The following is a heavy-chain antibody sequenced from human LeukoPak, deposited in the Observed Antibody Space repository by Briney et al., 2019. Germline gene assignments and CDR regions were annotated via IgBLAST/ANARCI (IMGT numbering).Heavy chain of an antibody. Sequence: PGGSLRLSCAASGFTFSSYWMSWVRQSPGKGLEWVANIKHDGSERYYVDSVEGRFTISRDNAKNSLFLQMNTLRAEDTAVYYCARAQWISGVVINGPKDYWGQGTLVTVSS. J-gene: IGHJ4*02. D-gene: IGHD3-3*01. V-gene: IGHV3-7*01. CDR1: GFTFSSYW. CDR3: ARAQWISGVVINGPKDY. CDR2: IKHDGSER.